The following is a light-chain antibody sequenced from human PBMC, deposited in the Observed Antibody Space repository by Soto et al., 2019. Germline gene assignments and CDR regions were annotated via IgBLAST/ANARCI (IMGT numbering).Light chain of an antibody. J-gene: IGLJ1*01. CDR1: SSDVGGYNY. V-gene: IGLV2-8*01. CDR3: SSYAGTHYV. Sequence: QSALTQPPSASGSPGQSVTISCTGTSSDVGGYNYVSWYQQHPGKAPKLIIYEVSKRPSGVPDRFSDSKSGNTASLTVSGLQAEDEADYYCSSYAGTHYVFGTGTKLTVL. CDR2: EVS.